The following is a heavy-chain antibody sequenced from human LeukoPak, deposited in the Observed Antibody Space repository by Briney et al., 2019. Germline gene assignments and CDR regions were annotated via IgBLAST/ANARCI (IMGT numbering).Heavy chain of an antibody. Sequence: QTLSLTCAISGDSVSNNSAAWNWIRQSPSRGLEWLGRTYYTSKWYNDYAVSVKSRIIINPDTSKNQFSLKLSSVTAADTAVYYCARGLIVRYDFWSGYRAGFDIWGQGTMVTVSS. CDR3: ARGLIVRYDFWSGYRAGFDI. J-gene: IGHJ3*02. D-gene: IGHD3-3*01. CDR2: TYYTSKWYN. CDR1: GDSVSNNSAA. V-gene: IGHV6-1*01.